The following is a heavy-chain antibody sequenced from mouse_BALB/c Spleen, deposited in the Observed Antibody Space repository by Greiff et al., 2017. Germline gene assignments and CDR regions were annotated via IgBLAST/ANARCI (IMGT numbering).Heavy chain of an antibody. CDR2: ISYSGST. CDR3: AREEDYGSSHWYFDV. CDR1: GYSITSDYA. J-gene: IGHJ1*01. V-gene: IGHV3-2*02. D-gene: IGHD1-1*01. Sequence: EVQLQQSGPGLVKPSQSLSLTCTVTGYSITSDYAWNWIRQFPGNKLEWMGYISYSGSTSYNPSLKSRISITRDTSKNQFFLQLNSVTTEDTATYYCAREEDYGSSHWYFDVWGAGTTLTVSS.